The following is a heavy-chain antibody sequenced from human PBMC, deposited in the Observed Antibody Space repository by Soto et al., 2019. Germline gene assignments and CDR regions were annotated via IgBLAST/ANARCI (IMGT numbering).Heavy chain of an antibody. CDR2: ISSSGSTI. V-gene: IGHV3-48*02. J-gene: IGHJ1*01. Sequence: GGSLRLSCVASGFTFSSYTMNWVRQTPGRRLEWVAYISSSGSTIYYAESVKGRFTVSRDNAKSSLYLQMDGLRDEDTAVYYCASGLGSSRSWGQGSRVTVYS. D-gene: IGHD3-10*01. CDR3: ASGLGSSRS. CDR1: GFTFSSYT.